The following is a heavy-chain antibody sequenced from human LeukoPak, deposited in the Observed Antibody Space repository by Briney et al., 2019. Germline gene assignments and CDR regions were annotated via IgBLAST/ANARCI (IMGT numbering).Heavy chain of an antibody. CDR2: IYYSGST. Sequence: SETLSLTCTVSGGSISGYYWSWIRQHPGKGLEWIGYIYYSGSTYYNPSLKSRVTISVDTSKNQFSLKLSSVTAADTAVYYCARSASGSSGWFDPWGQGTLVTVSS. J-gene: IGHJ5*02. D-gene: IGHD3-10*01. V-gene: IGHV4-31*03. CDR1: GGSISGYY. CDR3: ARSASGSSGWFDP.